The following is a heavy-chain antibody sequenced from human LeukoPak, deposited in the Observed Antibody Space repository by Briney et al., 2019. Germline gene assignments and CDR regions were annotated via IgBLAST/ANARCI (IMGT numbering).Heavy chain of an antibody. CDR3: ALNYYASGSSRYYYYYYGMDV. J-gene: IGHJ6*02. CDR1: GFTFSSYS. D-gene: IGHD3-10*01. V-gene: IGHV3-21*03. CDR2: VSSTSSYI. Sequence: GGSLRLSCAASGFTFSSYSMNWVRQAPGKGLEWVSSVSSTSSYIYCADSVKGRFTISRDNAKNSLYLQMNSLRAEDTAVYYCALNYYASGSSRYYYYYYGMDVWGRGTTVTVSS.